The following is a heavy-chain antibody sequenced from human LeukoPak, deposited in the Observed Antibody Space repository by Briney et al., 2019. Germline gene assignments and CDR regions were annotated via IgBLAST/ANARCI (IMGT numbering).Heavy chain of an antibody. V-gene: IGHV3-30-3*01. CDR2: ISYDGSNK. D-gene: IGHD2-2*01. J-gene: IGHJ3*02. CDR1: GFTFSSYA. CDR3: ARLQELRGVPAARRSGAFDI. Sequence: GGSLRLSCAASGFTFSSYAMHWVRQAPGKGLEWVAVISYDGSNKYYADSVKGRFTISRDNSKNTLYLQMNSLRAEDTAVYYCARLQELRGVPAARRSGAFDIWGQGTMVTVSS.